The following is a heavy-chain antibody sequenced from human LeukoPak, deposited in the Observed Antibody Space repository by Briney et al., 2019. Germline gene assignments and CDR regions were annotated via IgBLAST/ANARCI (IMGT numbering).Heavy chain of an antibody. D-gene: IGHD6-19*01. CDR1: GGSISSYY. Sequence: SETLSLTCTVSGGSISSYYWSWIRQPPGKGLEWIGYIYYSGSTNYNPSLKSRVTISVDTSKNQFSLKLSSVTAADTAVYYCARNGGSGWPDYWGQGTLVTVSS. J-gene: IGHJ4*02. CDR2: IYYSGST. V-gene: IGHV4-59*08. CDR3: ARNGGSGWPDY.